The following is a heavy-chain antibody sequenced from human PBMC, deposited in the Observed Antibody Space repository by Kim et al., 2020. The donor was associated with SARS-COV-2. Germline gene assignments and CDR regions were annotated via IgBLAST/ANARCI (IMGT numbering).Heavy chain of an antibody. D-gene: IGHD5-18*01. CDR3: AKCASSYGNDAFDI. CDR2: IKVGGGNT. CDR1: GFTFDNYA. J-gene: IGHJ3*02. Sequence: GGSLRLSCAASGFTFDNYAMNWVRQAPGKGLEWVSFIKVGGGNTFYADSVKGRFTITRDNSKNTLYLQMNSLRAEDTAVYYCAKCASSYGNDAFDIWDQGTVVTVSS. V-gene: IGHV3-23*01.